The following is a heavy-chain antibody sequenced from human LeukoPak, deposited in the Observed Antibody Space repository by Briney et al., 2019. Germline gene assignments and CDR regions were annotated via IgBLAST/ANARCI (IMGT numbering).Heavy chain of an antibody. CDR2: INHGGST. D-gene: IGHD3-3*01. CDR3: ARGSKITIFGVVIPKQFDY. V-gene: IGHV4-34*01. CDR1: GGSFSGYY. J-gene: IGHJ4*02. Sequence: SETLSLTCAVYGGSFSGYYWSWIRQPPGKGLEWIGEINHGGSTNYNPSLKSRVTISVDTSKNQFSLKLSSVTAADTAVYYCARGSKITIFGVVIPKQFDYWDQGTLVTVSS.